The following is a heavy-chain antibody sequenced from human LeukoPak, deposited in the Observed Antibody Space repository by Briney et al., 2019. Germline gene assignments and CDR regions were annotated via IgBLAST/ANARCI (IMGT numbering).Heavy chain of an antibody. CDR3: ARDRYGQRIFDY. CDR1: GGSISSGDYY. Sequence: SQTLSLTCTVSGGSISSGDYYWSWIRQPPGKGLERIGYIYYSGSTYYDPSLKSRVTISVDTSKNQFSLKLSSVTAADTAVYYCARDRYGQRIFDYWGQGTLVTVSS. D-gene: IGHD3-16*02. CDR2: IYYSGST. V-gene: IGHV4-30-4*01. J-gene: IGHJ4*02.